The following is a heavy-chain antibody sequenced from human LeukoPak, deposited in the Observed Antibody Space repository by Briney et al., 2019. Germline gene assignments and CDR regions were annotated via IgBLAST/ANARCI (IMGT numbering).Heavy chain of an antibody. CDR2: IRSKAYGGTT. Sequence: GGSLRLSCTASGFTFGDYAMSWFRQAPGKGLEWVGFIRSKAYGGTTEYAASVKGRFTISRDGSKSIAYLQMNSLKTEDTAVYYCTRVGVLLWFGEYRGADYWGQGTLVTVSS. D-gene: IGHD3-10*01. CDR3: TRVGVLLWFGEYRGADY. J-gene: IGHJ4*02. CDR1: GFTFGDYA. V-gene: IGHV3-49*01.